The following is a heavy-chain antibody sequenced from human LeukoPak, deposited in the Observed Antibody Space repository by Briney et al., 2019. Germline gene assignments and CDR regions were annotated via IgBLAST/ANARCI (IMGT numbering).Heavy chain of an antibody. CDR1: GFTFDDYA. J-gene: IGHJ6*02. CDR2: ISWNSGSI. CDR3: ARAYSPYYYYGMDV. D-gene: IGHD2-15*01. V-gene: IGHV3-9*01. Sequence: GGSLRLSCAASGFTFDDYAMHWVRQAPGKGLEWVSGISWNSGSIGYADSVKGRFTIPRDNAKNSLYLQMNSLRAEDTALYYCARAYSPYYYYGMDVWGQGTTVTVSS.